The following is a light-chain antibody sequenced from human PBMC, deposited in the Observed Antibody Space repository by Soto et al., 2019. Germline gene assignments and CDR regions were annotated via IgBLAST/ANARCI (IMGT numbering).Light chain of an antibody. CDR1: SSNIGAGYD. CDR2: ANI. Sequence: QAVVTQPPSVSGAPGQRVTISCTGSSSNIGAGYDVHWYQQRPGAAPKLLISANINRPSGVPDRFSGSKSGTSASLAITGLRADDEGDYYCQSYDSTLSARYVFGTGTQLTVL. V-gene: IGLV1-40*01. CDR3: QSYDSTLSARYV. J-gene: IGLJ1*01.